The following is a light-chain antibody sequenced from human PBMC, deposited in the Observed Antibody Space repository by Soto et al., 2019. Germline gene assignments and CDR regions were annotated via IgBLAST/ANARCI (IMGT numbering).Light chain of an antibody. J-gene: IGKJ2*01. CDR2: AAS. V-gene: IGKV3-20*01. CDR1: QRISSSY. Sequence: DIVLTQSPGTLSLSPGERATLSCRASQRISSSYLAWYQQKPGQAPRLLIYAASSRATGIPDRFSGSGSGTDFTLTISRLEPEDFAVYYCQQYGSSSYTFGQGTQLEIK. CDR3: QQYGSSSYT.